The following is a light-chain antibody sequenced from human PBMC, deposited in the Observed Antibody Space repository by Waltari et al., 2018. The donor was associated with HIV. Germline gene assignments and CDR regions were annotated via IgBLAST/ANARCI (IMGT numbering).Light chain of an antibody. CDR2: QAS. CDR3: QQYETYYT. Sequence: DICLTQTPSTLSAAVRDTVTITCRASQNIGTSLAWYQQKPGKAPTLLIYQASTLQNGVSSRFSGSGSGTEFTLTITSLQRDDFASYFCQQYETYYTFGQGSRLE. J-gene: IGKJ2*01. V-gene: IGKV1-5*03. CDR1: QNIGTS.